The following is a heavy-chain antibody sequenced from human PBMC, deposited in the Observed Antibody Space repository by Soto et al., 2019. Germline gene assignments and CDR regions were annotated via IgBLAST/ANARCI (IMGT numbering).Heavy chain of an antibody. V-gene: IGHV1-8*01. CDR2: MNPNSGNT. CDR1: GYSFTSYD. CDR3: AREHSGRYPH. J-gene: IGHJ4*02. D-gene: IGHD1-26*01. Sequence: QVQLVQSGAEVKKPGASVKVSCKASGYSFTSYDINWVRQATGQGLEWMGWMNPNSGNTAYAQKCQGRVTMTTNPTISTAYMELSSVRSEDTAVYYCAREHSGRYPHWDQGTLVTVSS.